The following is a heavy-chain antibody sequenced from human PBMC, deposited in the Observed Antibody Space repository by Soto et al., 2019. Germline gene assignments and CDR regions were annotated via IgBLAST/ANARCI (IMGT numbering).Heavy chain of an antibody. J-gene: IGHJ4*02. CDR1: GFIFSSYA. CDR2: ISGSGTTA. D-gene: IGHD2-21*02. Sequence: PGGSLRLSCAASGFIFSSYAMSWVRQAPGKGLEWVSAISGSGTTAYYADSVKGRFTFSRDNSKKTMYLQMNSLRSEDTAVYYCARSIVVVTALNYWGQGTLVTVSS. V-gene: IGHV3-23*01. CDR3: ARSIVVVTALNY.